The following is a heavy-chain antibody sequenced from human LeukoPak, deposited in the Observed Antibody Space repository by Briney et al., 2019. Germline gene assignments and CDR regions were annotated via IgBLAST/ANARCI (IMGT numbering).Heavy chain of an antibody. V-gene: IGHV3-21*01. CDR3: ARVRDHPGIAVGGIDY. J-gene: IGHJ4*02. D-gene: IGHD6-19*01. Sequence: PGRSLRLSCAASGFTFDDYAMNWVRQAPGKGLEWVSSISTSSSYLYSADSVKGRFTISRDNAKKSLYLQMNSLRAEDTAVYYCARVRDHPGIAVGGIDYWGQGTLVTVSS. CDR1: GFTFDDYA. CDR2: ISTSSSYL.